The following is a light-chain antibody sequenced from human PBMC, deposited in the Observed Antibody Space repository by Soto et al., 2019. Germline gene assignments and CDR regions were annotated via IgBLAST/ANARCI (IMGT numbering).Light chain of an antibody. V-gene: IGLV2-14*01. Sequence: QSVLTQPASVSGSPGQSITISCTGTSSDVGAYNYVSWYQQHPGKAPKLMIYDVSSRPSGVSDRFSGSKSGNTASLTISGLQAEDEADYYCNSYTSSSTRPYVFGTGTKVTV. J-gene: IGLJ1*01. CDR3: NSYTSSSTRPYV. CDR1: SSDVGAYNY. CDR2: DVS.